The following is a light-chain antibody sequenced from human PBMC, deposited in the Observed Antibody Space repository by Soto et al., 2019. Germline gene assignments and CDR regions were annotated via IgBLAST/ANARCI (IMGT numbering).Light chain of an antibody. CDR3: QKYNSAPFT. J-gene: IGKJ5*01. CDR2: KAS. CDR1: QTISSW. Sequence: DIQRTQSPSTLSGSVGDRVTITCRASQTISSWLAWYQQKPGKDPELLIYKASTLKSGVTSRFSGSRSGTEFTLTISSLQPEEVSTYDCQKYNSAPFTFGQCTRLELK. V-gene: IGKV1-5*03.